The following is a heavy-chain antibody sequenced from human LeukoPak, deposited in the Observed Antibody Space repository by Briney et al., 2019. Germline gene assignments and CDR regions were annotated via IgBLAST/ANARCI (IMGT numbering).Heavy chain of an antibody. V-gene: IGHV3-9*01. CDR1: GFTFDDYA. CDR2: ISWNSGSI. D-gene: IGHD5-18*01. CDR3: AKDLDGYSYGPFDY. J-gene: IGHJ4*02. Sequence: PGGSLRLSCAASGFTFDDYAMHWVRQAPGKGLEWVSGISWNSGSIGYADSVKGRFTISRDNAKNSLYLQMNSLRAEDTALYYCAKDLDGYSYGPFDYWGQGTLVTVSS.